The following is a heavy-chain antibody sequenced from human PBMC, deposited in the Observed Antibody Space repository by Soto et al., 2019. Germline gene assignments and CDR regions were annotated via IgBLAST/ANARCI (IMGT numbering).Heavy chain of an antibody. V-gene: IGHV3-23*01. CDR2: ISGSGGST. J-gene: IGHJ4*02. CDR3: AKVMVGATDYFDY. CDR1: GFTFSSYA. Sequence: GGSLRLSCAASGFTFSSYAMSWVRQAPGKGLEWVSAISGSGGSTYYADSVKGRFTISRDNSKNTLYLQMSSLRAEDTAVYYCAKVMVGATDYFDYWGQGTLVTVSS. D-gene: IGHD1-26*01.